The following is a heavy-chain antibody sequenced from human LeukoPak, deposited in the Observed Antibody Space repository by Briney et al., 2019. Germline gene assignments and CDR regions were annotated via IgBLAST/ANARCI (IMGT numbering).Heavy chain of an antibody. V-gene: IGHV4-34*01. D-gene: IGHD3-10*01. J-gene: IGHJ3*02. Sequence: SETLSLTCAVYVGSFSGYYWSWSRHTPGKGLEWIGEINHSGSPNYNPSLKSRVTISIDTSKNQFSLKLSPVTAADTAVYYCARDLSDYYGSGSYRTIDAFDIWGQGTMVTVSS. CDR1: VGSFSGYY. CDR3: ARDLSDYYGSGSYRTIDAFDI. CDR2: INHSGSP.